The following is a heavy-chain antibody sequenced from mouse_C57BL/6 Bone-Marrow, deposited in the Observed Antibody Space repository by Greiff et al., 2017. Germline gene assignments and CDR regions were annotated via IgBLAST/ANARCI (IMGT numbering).Heavy chain of an antibody. CDR3: ARGYYGNYEAY. J-gene: IGHJ3*01. CDR2: IDPSDSET. Sequence: VQLQQPGAELVKPGASVKVSCKASGYTFTSYWMHWVKQRPIQGLEWIGNIDPSDSETHYNQKFKDKATLTVDKSSSTAYMQLSSLTSEDSAVYYCARGYYGNYEAYWGQGTLVTVSA. CDR1: GYTFTSYW. V-gene: IGHV1-52*01. D-gene: IGHD2-1*01.